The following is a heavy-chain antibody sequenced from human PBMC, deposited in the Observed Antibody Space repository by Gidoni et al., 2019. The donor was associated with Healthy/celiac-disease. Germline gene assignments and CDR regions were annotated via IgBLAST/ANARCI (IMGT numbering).Heavy chain of an antibody. J-gene: IGHJ5*02. D-gene: IGHD1-1*01. CDR1: GYTFPGYY. CDR3: AREGGTTGTTGWFDP. Sequence: DLVQSGAEVKKPGASVKVSCKASGYTFPGYYMHWVRQAPGQGLEWMGWINPNSGGTNYAQKFQGRVTMTRDTSISTAYMELSRLRSDDTAVYYCAREGGTTGTTGWFDPWGQGTLVTVSS. V-gene: IGHV1-2*02. CDR2: INPNSGGT.